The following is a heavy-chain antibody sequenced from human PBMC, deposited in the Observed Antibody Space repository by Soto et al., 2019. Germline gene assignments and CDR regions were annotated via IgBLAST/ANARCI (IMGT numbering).Heavy chain of an antibody. CDR2: IKDDGSVT. Sequence: GSLRLSCTASGTTISGYWMSWVRQVPGKGPEWVSRIKDDGSVTSYADSVKGRFSISRDNAKNTLYLQMNSLRAEETAIYYCAKSDWFAPWGQGTLVTVSS. J-gene: IGHJ5*02. CDR1: GTTISGYW. V-gene: IGHV3-74*01. CDR3: AKSDWFAP. D-gene: IGHD2-21*01.